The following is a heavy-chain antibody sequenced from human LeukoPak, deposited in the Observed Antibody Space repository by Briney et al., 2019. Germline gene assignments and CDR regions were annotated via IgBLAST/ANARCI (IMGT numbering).Heavy chain of an antibody. D-gene: IGHD5-18*01. CDR3: AREVGYSYGYGYYGMDV. CDR1: GYTFTSYD. CDR2: MNPNSGNT. V-gene: IGHV1-8*01. Sequence: ASVKVSCKASGYTFTSYDINWVRQATGQGLEWMGWMNPNSGNTGYAQKFQGRVTMTRNTSISTAYMELSSLRSEDTAVYYCAREVGYSYGYGYYGMDVWGKGTKVTVSS. J-gene: IGHJ6*04.